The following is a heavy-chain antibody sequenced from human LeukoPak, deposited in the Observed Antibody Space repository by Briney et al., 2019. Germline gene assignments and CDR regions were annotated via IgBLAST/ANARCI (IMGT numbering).Heavy chain of an antibody. D-gene: IGHD4-11*01. CDR2: INSDGSST. V-gene: IGHV3-74*01. Sequence: GGSLRLSCAASGFTFSSYWMHWVRQAPGKGLVWVSRINSDGSSTSYADSVKGRFTISRDNAKNTLYLQMNSLRAEDTAIYYCATHEVSIVTRSTFDYWGQGTLVTVSS. J-gene: IGHJ4*02. CDR1: GFTFSSYW. CDR3: ATHEVSIVTRSTFDY.